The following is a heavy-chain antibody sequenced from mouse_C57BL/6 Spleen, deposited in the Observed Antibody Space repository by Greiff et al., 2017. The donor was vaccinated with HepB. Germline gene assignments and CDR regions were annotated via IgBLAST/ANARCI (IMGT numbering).Heavy chain of an antibody. D-gene: IGHD1-1*01. CDR2: IYPGDGDT. J-gene: IGHJ1*03. Sequence: VQLQQSGAELVKPGASVKISCKASGYAFSSYWMNWVKQRPGKGLEWIGQIYPGDGDTNYNGKFKGKATLAADKSSSTAYMQLSSLTSEDSAVYFCSSYETYYGSSVWYFDVWGTGTTVTVSS. CDR3: SSYETYYGSSVWYFDV. V-gene: IGHV1-80*01. CDR1: GYAFSSYW.